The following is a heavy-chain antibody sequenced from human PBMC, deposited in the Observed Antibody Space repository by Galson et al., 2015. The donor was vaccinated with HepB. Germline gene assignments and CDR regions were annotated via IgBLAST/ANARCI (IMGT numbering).Heavy chain of an antibody. Sequence: SLRLSCAASGFTFSSYWMSWVRQAPGKGLEWVANIKQDGSEKYYVDSVKGRFTISRDNAKNSLYLQMNSLRAEDTAVYYCARFARPSIAAAGRVGWYFDYWGQGTLVTVSS. CDR3: ARFARPSIAAAGRVGWYFDY. D-gene: IGHD6-13*01. CDR2: IKQDGSEK. J-gene: IGHJ4*02. CDR1: GFTFSSYW. V-gene: IGHV3-7*03.